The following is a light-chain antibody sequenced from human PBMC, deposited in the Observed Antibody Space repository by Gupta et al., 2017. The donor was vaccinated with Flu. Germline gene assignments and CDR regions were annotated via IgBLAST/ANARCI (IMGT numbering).Light chain of an antibody. CDR2: DVS. CDR1: SSDVGGYNY. Sequence: TSSDVGGYNYVSWYQQHPGKAPKLMIYDVSKRPSGVRDRFSGSKSGNTASLTISGLQAEDEADYYCCSYAGSYTWVFGGGTKLTVL. CDR3: CSYAGSYTWV. V-gene: IGLV2-11*01. J-gene: IGLJ3*02.